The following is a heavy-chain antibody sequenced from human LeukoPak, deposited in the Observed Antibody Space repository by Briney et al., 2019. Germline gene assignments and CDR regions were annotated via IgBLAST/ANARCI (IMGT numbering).Heavy chain of an antibody. D-gene: IGHD3-22*01. Sequence: SETLSLICTVSGGSISSGDYYWSWIRQPPGKGLEWIGYIYYSGSTYYNPSLKSRVTISVDTSKNQFSLKLSSVTAADTAVYYCARGTYDSSGYPQPYGVDVWGQGTTVTVSS. V-gene: IGHV4-30-4*01. J-gene: IGHJ6*02. CDR1: GGSISSGDYY. CDR2: IYYSGST. CDR3: ARGTYDSSGYPQPYGVDV.